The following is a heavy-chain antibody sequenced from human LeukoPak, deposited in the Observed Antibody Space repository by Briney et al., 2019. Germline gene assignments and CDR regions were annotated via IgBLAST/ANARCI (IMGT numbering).Heavy chain of an antibody. D-gene: IGHD6-19*01. Sequence: GGSLRLSCAASGFTFSSYAVSWVRQAPGKGLEGVSAISGSGGSTYYADSVKGRFTISRDNSKNTLYLQMNSLRAEDTAVYYCAKSPPRYSSGWYSLYFDYWGQGTLVTVSS. J-gene: IGHJ4*02. CDR3: AKSPPRYSSGWYSLYFDY. V-gene: IGHV3-23*01. CDR2: ISGSGGST. CDR1: GFTFSSYA.